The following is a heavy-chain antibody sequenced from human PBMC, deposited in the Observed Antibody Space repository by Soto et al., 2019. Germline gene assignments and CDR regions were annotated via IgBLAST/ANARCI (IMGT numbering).Heavy chain of an antibody. CDR2: INPSGGST. CDR1: GYTFTSYY. D-gene: IGHD3-3*01. Sequence: GASVKVSCKASGYTFTSYYMHWVRQAPGQGLEWMGIINPSGGSTSYAQKFQGRVTMTRDTSTSTVYMELSSLRYEDTAVYYCARDGYDFWSDPVRTRAMDVWGQGTTVTVSS. CDR3: ARDGYDFWSDPVRTRAMDV. V-gene: IGHV1-46*01. J-gene: IGHJ6*02.